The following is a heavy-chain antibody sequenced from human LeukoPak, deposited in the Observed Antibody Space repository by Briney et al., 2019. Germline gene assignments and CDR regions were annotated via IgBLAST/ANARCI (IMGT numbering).Heavy chain of an antibody. V-gene: IGHV1-2*02. CDR1: VYRFISHY. Sequence: ASVKVSCKASVYRFISHYIHWVRQAPGQGPEWLGWMHAGNGNTRYPEKFEGRVTMTRDTSSNTAYMDLTSLRSDDTAVYYCAGEGSYCVGGDCYSFDFWGQGTLVSVSS. J-gene: IGHJ4*02. CDR2: MHAGNGNT. D-gene: IGHD2-21*02. CDR3: AGEGSYCVGGDCYSFDF.